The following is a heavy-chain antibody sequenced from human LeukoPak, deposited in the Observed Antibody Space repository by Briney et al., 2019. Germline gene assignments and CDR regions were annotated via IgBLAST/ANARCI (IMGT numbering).Heavy chain of an antibody. CDR3: ARAYTIAASRRDMDV. D-gene: IGHD2-21*01. CDR1: GYTFTGYY. V-gene: IGHV1-2*02. Sequence: GASVKVSCKASGYTFTGYYIHWVRQAPGQGLEWMGWINPNSGDTHYAQKFQGRVTMTRDTSINTAYMELSRLGSDDTAVYYCARAYTIAASRRDMDVWGKGTTVTVSS. CDR2: INPNSGDT. J-gene: IGHJ6*04.